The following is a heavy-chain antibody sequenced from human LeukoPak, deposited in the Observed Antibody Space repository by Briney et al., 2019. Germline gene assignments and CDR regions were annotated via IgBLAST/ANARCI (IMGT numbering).Heavy chain of an antibody. J-gene: IGHJ4*02. CDR1: GFTFTNAW. V-gene: IGHV3-15*05. CDR3: ITDLGLTMIRGVLVF. Sequence: GGSLRLSCAASGFTFTNAWMSWVRQAPGKGLEWVGRIKSKGDGETKDYAAPVKGRFFMSRDDSEGTLYLQMNYQTTEDTAVYFCITDLGLTMIRGVLVFWGQGALVTVSS. D-gene: IGHD3-10*01. CDR2: IKSKGDGETK.